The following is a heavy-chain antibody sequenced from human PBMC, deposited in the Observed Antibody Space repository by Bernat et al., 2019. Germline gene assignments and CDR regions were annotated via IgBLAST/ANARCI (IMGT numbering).Heavy chain of an antibody. V-gene: IGHV4-39*01. J-gene: IGHJ4*02. CDR3: ARHFAPMATISSVCYYFDY. D-gene: IGHD5-24*01. CDR1: GGSISSSSYY. CDR2: IYYSGST. Sequence: QLQLQESGPGLVKPSETLSLTCTVSGGSISSSSYYWGWIRQPPGKGLEWIGSIYYSGSTYYNPSLKSRVTISVDTSKNQFSLKLSSVTAADTAVYYCARHFAPMATISSVCYYFDYWGQGTLVTVSS.